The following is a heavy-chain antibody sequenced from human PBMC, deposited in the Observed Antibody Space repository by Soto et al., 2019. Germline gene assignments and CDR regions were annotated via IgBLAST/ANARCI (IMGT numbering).Heavy chain of an antibody. D-gene: IGHD3-22*01. V-gene: IGHV3-30-3*01. CDR1: GFTFSSHA. J-gene: IGHJ5*02. CDR3: ARVFITLIALNWLDP. Sequence: QAHLVESGGGVVQPGRSLRLSCAASGFTFSSHAMHWVRQAPGKGLEWVALISYDGSSKYYADSVRGRFTISRDNSKNTLYLQMNSLRVEDTAIYYCARVFITLIALNWLDPWGQGTLVSVSS. CDR2: ISYDGSSK.